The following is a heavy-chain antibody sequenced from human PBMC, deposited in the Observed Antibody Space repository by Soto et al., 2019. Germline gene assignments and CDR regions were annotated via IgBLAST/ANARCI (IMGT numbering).Heavy chain of an antibody. J-gene: IGHJ4*02. CDR2: IWYDGSNK. CDR1: GFTFSSYG. Sequence: PGGSLRLSCAASGFTFSSYGMHWVRQAPGKGLEWVAVIWYDGSNKYYADSVKGRFTISRDNSKNTLYLQMNSLRAEDTAVYYCARDRSAPRYFDYWGQGTLVTVSS. CDR3: ARDRSAPRYFDY. V-gene: IGHV3-33*01.